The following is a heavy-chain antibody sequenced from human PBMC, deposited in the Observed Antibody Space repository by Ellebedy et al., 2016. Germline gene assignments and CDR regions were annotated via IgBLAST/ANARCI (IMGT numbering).Heavy chain of an antibody. CDR3: ARDPFFGAIDY. Sequence: GESLKISXAASGFTFSSYWMSWVRLAPGKGLEWVANINPDGSEKCYVDSVKGRFTISRDNVKNSLSLQMNSLRAEDTAVYYCARDPFFGAIDYWGQGALVTVSS. CDR2: INPDGSEK. V-gene: IGHV3-7*01. J-gene: IGHJ4*02. CDR1: GFTFSSYW. D-gene: IGHD3-16*01.